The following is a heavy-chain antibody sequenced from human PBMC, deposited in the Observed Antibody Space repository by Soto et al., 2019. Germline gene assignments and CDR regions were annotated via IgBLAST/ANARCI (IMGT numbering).Heavy chain of an antibody. J-gene: IGHJ6*02. D-gene: IGHD2-2*01. CDR1: GYSFTSYW. CDR3: ARIGGCSSTSCYEDYYYYGMDV. CDR2: IDPSDSYT. V-gene: IGHV5-10-1*01. Sequence: PGESLKISCKGSGYSFTSYWISWVRQMPGKGLEWMGRIDPSDSYTNYSPSFQGHVTISADKSISTAYLQWSSLKASDTAMYYCARIGGCSSTSCYEDYYYYGMDVWGQGTTVTVSS.